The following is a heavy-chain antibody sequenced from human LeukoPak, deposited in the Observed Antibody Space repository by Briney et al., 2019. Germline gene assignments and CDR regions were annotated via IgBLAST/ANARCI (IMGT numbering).Heavy chain of an antibody. Sequence: PGGSLRLSCAASGFTFSSYSMNWVRQAPGKGLEWVSSISSSGSYIYYADLVKGRFTISRDNAKNSLYLQMNSLRAEDTAVYYCAREGAFTIFPSWGQGTLVTVSS. D-gene: IGHD3-3*01. V-gene: IGHV3-21*01. CDR2: ISSSGSYI. CDR1: GFTFSSYS. CDR3: AREGAFTIFPS. J-gene: IGHJ5*02.